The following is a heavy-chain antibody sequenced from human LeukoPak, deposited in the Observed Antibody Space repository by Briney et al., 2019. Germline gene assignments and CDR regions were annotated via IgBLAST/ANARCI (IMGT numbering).Heavy chain of an antibody. CDR1: GGXISSYY. CDR2: IYDSGST. CDR3: ARDVEMSTVGSYFYAMDV. J-gene: IGHJ6*02. V-gene: IGHV4-59*01. Sequence: PSETLSLTCTVSGGXISSYYCSWIRQFPGKGLEWIGYIYDSGSTDYNPSLKSRATISFYTSKNQFSLRLSSVTAADTAVYFCARDVEMSTVGSYFYAMDVWGQGTTVTVSS. D-gene: IGHD5-24*01.